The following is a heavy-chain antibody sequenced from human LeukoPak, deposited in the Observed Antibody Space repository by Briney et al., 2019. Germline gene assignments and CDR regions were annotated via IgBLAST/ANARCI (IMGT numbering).Heavy chain of an antibody. CDR1: GFTFSSYA. V-gene: IGHV3-30-3*01. J-gene: IGHJ3*02. D-gene: IGHD3-3*01. Sequence: GGSLRLSCAASGFTFSSYAMHWVRQAPGKGLEWVAVISYDGSNKYYADSVKGRFTISRDNSKNTLYLQMNSLRAEDTAVYYCARDIPLITIFGVARIWGQGTMVIVSS. CDR3: ARDIPLITIFGVARI. CDR2: ISYDGSNK.